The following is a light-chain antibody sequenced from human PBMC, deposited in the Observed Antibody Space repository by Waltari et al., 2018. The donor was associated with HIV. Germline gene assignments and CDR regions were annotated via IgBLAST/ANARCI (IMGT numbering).Light chain of an antibody. CDR1: QTVLHNSNNRNH. CDR2: WAS. CDR3: QQLFPFPRP. V-gene: IGKV4-1*01. J-gene: IGKJ1*01. Sequence: DIVMTQSPDSLPVSLGERATINCKSSQTVLHNSNNRNHLAWYQQRPGQPPKLLIYWASIRESGVPDLFTGIWSGTDFNLPNSHQQVHAVAVHHCQQLFPFPRPFAQMTKVE.